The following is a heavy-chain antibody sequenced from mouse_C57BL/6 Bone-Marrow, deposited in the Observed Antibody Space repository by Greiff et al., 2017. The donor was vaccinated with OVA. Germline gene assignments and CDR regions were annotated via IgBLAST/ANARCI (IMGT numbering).Heavy chain of an antibody. CDR1: GYSFTGYF. V-gene: IGHV1-20*01. Sequence: EVQLQQSGPELVKPGDSVKISCKASGYSFTGYFMNWVMQSHGKSLEWIGRINPYNGDTFSNQKFKGKATLTVDKSSSTAHMELRSLTSEDSAVYYCARRGKWLLWYFDVWGTGTTVTVSS. D-gene: IGHD2-3*01. CDR3: ARRGKWLLWYFDV. J-gene: IGHJ1*03. CDR2: INPYNGDT.